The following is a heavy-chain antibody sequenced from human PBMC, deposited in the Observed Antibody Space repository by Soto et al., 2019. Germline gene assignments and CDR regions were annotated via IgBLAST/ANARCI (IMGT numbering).Heavy chain of an antibody. Sequence: QITLKESGPTLVKPTQTLTLTCTFSGFSLKTSGVGVGWIRQPPGKALEWLALIYWDDDKRYSPSLKSRLTIPKDTSKNQVVLTMTNMDPVDTGTYYCAHSSGYEFFDYWGQGTLVTVSS. CDR3: AHSSGYEFFDY. J-gene: IGHJ4*02. D-gene: IGHD5-12*01. CDR2: IYWDDDK. CDR1: GFSLKTSGVG. V-gene: IGHV2-5*02.